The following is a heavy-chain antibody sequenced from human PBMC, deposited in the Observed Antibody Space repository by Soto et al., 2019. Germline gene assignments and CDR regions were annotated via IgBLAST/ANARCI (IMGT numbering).Heavy chain of an antibody. Sequence: KPSETLSLTCTVSGGSISSYYWSWIRQPPGKGLEWIGYIYYSGSTNYNPSLKSRVTISVDTSKNQFSLKLSSVTAADTAVYYCARDLNGMVRGVIKYYGMDVWGQGTTVTVSS. CDR1: GGSISSYY. CDR2: IYYSGST. J-gene: IGHJ6*02. CDR3: ARDLNGMVRGVIKYYGMDV. V-gene: IGHV4-59*01. D-gene: IGHD3-10*01.